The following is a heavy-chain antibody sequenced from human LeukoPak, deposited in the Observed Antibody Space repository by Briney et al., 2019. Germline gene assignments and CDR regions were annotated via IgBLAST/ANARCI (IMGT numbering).Heavy chain of an antibody. J-gene: IGHJ3*02. CDR3: ARVPPQYCSSTSCYWSRAFDI. CDR2: MYTSGST. CDR1: GGSISSGSYY. V-gene: IGHV4-61*02. D-gene: IGHD2-2*01. Sequence: SETLSLTCTVSGGSISSGSYYWSWIRQPAGKGLEWIGRMYTSGSTSYNPSLKSRVTISVDTSKNQFSLRLSSVTAADTAVCYCARVPPQYCSSTSCYWSRAFDIWGQGTMVTVSS.